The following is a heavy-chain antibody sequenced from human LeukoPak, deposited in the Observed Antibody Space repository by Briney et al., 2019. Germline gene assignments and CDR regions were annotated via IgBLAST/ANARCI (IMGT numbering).Heavy chain of an antibody. J-gene: IGHJ4*02. V-gene: IGHV3-74*01. CDR3: AKALYGGNVLYFDY. D-gene: IGHD4-23*01. CDR2: INEDGSTT. Sequence: GGSLRLSCAASGFTFSSNWMHWVRQAPGKGLVWVSRINEDGSTTNYADSVKGRSTIFRDNAKNTLYLQMNSLRAEDTAVYYCAKALYGGNVLYFDYWGQGTLVTVSS. CDR1: GFTFSSNW.